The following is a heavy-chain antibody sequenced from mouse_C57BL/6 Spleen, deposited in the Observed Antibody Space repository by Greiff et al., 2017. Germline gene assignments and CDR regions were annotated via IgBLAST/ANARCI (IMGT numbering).Heavy chain of an antibody. J-gene: IGHJ1*03. CDR3: AIYYYGTHWYFDV. Sequence: EVKLVESGPGLVKPSQSLSLTCSVTGYSITSGYYWNWIRQFPGNKLEWMGYISYDGSNNYNPSLKNRISITRDTSKNQFFLKLNSVTTEDTATYYCAIYYYGTHWYFDVWGTGTTVTVSS. CDR1: GYSITSGYY. D-gene: IGHD1-1*01. CDR2: ISYDGSN. V-gene: IGHV3-6*01.